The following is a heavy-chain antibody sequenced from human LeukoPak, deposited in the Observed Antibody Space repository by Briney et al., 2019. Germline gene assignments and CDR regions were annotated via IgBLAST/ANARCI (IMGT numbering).Heavy chain of an antibody. CDR1: GGSISSSSYY. CDR2: IYNSGST. V-gene: IGHV4-39*07. Sequence: SETLSLTCTVSGGSISSSSYYWGWIRQPPGKGLEWIGSIYNSGSTYYNPSLKSRVTISVDTSKNHFSLKLSSVTAADTAVYYCARGRAVRDGFVYYYYMDVWGKGTTVTVSS. J-gene: IGHJ6*03. CDR3: ARGRAVRDGFVYYYYMDV. D-gene: IGHD5-24*01.